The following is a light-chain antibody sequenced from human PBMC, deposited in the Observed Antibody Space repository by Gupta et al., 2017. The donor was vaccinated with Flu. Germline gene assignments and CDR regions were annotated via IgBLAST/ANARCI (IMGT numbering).Light chain of an antibody. V-gene: IGLV1-47*01. Sequence: TITCSGTTSNIGTKYVYWYQQSPGMAPNLVIHRNSQRPSGVPDRFSGSKSGTSASLAISGLRAEDEADYFCAAWDDDFSGLVFGGGTKLTV. CDR2: RNS. CDR1: TSNIGTKY. CDR3: AAWDDDFSGLV. J-gene: IGLJ3*02.